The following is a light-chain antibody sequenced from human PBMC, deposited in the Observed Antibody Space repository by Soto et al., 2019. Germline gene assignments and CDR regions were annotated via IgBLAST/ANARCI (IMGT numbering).Light chain of an antibody. Sequence: QSVLTQPPSASGTPGQRVTISCSGSSSNIGSNYVYWYQQLPGTAPKLLIYRNNQQPSGVPDRFSGSKSGTSASLAISGRRSEDEADYYCAAWDDSLSGWVFGGGTQLTVL. CDR3: AAWDDSLSGWV. J-gene: IGLJ3*02. V-gene: IGLV1-47*01. CDR2: RNN. CDR1: SSNIGSNY.